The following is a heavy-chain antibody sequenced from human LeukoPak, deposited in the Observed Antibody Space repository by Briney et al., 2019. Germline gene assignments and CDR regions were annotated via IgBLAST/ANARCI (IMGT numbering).Heavy chain of an antibody. CDR1: GFTFSSYS. CDR3: AKEWRFLEWYNFDY. J-gene: IGHJ4*02. D-gene: IGHD3-3*01. CDR2: ISSSSSYI. Sequence: GGSLRLSCAASGFTFSSYSMNWVRQAPGKGLEWVSSISSSSSYIYYADSVKGRFTISRDTSKNTVYLQMDSLRAEDTAVYYCAKEWRFLEWYNFDYWGQGTLVTVSS. V-gene: IGHV3-21*01.